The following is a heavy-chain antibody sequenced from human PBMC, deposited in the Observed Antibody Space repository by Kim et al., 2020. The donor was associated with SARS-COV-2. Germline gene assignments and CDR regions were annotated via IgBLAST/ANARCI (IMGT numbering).Heavy chain of an antibody. CDR3: AKDSGFRGATITSAYYFDY. D-gene: IGHD5-12*01. V-gene: IGHV3-9*01. CDR2: ISCNSGSI. Sequence: GGSLRLSCAASGFTFDDYAMHWVRQAPGKGLEWVSGISCNSGSIGYADSVKGRFTISRDNAKNSLYLQMNSLRAEDTALYYCAKDSGFRGATITSAYYFDYWGRGTLVTVSS. J-gene: IGHJ4*02. CDR1: GFTFDDYA.